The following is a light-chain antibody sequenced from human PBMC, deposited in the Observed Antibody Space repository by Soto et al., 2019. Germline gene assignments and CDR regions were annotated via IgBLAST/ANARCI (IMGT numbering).Light chain of an antibody. J-gene: IGKJ4*01. CDR3: QQYGSPRGVT. Sequence: EIVLTQSPGTLSLSPGERATLSCGASESVRSNFLAWYQQKPGQAPRLLIYGASSRATGIPDRFSGSGSGTDFTLTISRLEPEDFAVYYCQQYGSPRGVTFGGGTKVEIK. CDR1: ESVRSNF. V-gene: IGKV3-20*01. CDR2: GAS.